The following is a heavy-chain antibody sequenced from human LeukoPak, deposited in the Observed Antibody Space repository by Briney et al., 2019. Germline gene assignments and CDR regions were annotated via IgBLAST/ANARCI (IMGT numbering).Heavy chain of an antibody. D-gene: IGHD1-26*01. Sequence: ASVKVSCKASGYTFTGYYMHWVRQAPGQGLEWMGWINPNSGGTNYAQKFQGRFTMTRDTSISTAYMELSRLRSDDTAVYYCARPGEYSGSYPDAFDIWGQGTMVTVSS. CDR3: ARPGEYSGSYPDAFDI. J-gene: IGHJ3*02. CDR1: GYTFTGYY. CDR2: INPNSGGT. V-gene: IGHV1-2*02.